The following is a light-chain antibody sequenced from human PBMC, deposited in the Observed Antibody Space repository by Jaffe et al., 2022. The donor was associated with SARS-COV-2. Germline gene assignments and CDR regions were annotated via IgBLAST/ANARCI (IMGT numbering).Light chain of an antibody. CDR3: ASWDVSLNGYV. Sequence: QSVLTQPPSASGTPGQRVTISCSGSSSNIGRNSVNWYQQLPGTAPKLLIYTNNQRPSGVPDRFSGSKSGTSASLAISGLQSEDEADYYCASWDVSLNGYVFGTGTKVTAL. V-gene: IGLV1-44*01. CDR1: SSNIGRNS. J-gene: IGLJ1*01. CDR2: TNN.